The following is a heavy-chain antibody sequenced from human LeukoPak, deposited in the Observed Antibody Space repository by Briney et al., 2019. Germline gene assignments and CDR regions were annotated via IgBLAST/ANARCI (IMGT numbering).Heavy chain of an antibody. CDR3: ARPSYSSGWYDS. D-gene: IGHD6-19*01. J-gene: IGHJ5*01. CDR1: GFTYISYW. Sequence: GGSLRLSCAASGFTYISYWMSWVRQAPGKGLVWVSRVNSDGSSTIHADSVKGRFTISRDNAKNTLYLQMNSLRAEDTAIYYCARPSYSSGWYDSWGQGTLVTVSS. V-gene: IGHV3-74*01. CDR2: VNSDGSST.